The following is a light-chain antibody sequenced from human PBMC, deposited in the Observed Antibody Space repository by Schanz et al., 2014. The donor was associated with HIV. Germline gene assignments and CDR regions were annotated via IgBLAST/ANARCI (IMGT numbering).Light chain of an antibody. V-gene: IGLV1-40*01. J-gene: IGLJ3*02. Sequence: QSVLTQPPSMSGAPGQRVTISCNGTGSNIGANYAVHWYQQLPGTAPKLLIYAHVNRPSGVPGRFSASKSGTSASLAITGLQAEDEADYYCQSHDSRLSAWVFGGGTKLTVL. CDR3: QSHDSRLSAWV. CDR2: AHV. CDR1: GSNIGANYA.